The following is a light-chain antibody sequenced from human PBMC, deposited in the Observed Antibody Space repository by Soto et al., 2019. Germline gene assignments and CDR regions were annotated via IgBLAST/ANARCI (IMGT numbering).Light chain of an antibody. CDR3: SSFTPSSHVL. CDR1: SSDVGAYNS. J-gene: IGLJ2*01. Sequence: QSALTQPASVSGSPGQSITISCTGTSSDVGAYNSVSWYQQHPGKAPKLMIYDVSNRPSRVSNRFSGSKSGNTISLTISGLQAEDGADYYCSSFTPSSHVLFGGGTKLTVL. V-gene: IGLV2-14*03. CDR2: DVS.